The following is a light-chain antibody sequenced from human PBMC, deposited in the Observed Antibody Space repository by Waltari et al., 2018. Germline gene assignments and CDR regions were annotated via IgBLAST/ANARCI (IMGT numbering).Light chain of an antibody. V-gene: IGKV1-12*01. Sequence: DIQMTQSPPSVSASVGDRVPITCRASQGIRSWLSWYQQKPGKAPELLIYAASNLQSGVPSRFSGSDSGTEFTLTISSLQPEDVATYYCQEANSFPLTFGGGTKVEI. J-gene: IGKJ4*01. CDR2: AAS. CDR3: QEANSFPLT. CDR1: QGIRSW.